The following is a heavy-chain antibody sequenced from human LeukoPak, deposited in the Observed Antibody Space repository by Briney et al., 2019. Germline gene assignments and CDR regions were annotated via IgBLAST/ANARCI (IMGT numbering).Heavy chain of an antibody. CDR1: GFTLSSYA. V-gene: IGHV3-23*01. J-gene: IGHJ4*02. Sequence: GGSLRLSCAASGFTLSSYAMSWVRQAPGKGLEWVSAISGSGGSTYYADSVKGRFTISRDNSKNTLYLQLNSLRVEDTAVYYCAAYSSCDYWGQGTLVTVSS. D-gene: IGHD6-6*01. CDR2: ISGSGGST. CDR3: AAYSSCDY.